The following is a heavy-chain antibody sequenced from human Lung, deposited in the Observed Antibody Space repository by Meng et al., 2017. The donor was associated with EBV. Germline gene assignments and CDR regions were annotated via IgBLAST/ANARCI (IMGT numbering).Heavy chain of an antibody. CDR2: INTNTGNP. CDR3: ARDKIAVAGITRDY. J-gene: IGHJ4*02. Sequence: VQLVQSGSELKKPWASVKXXGNASGNTXXXYAMNWVRQAPGQGLEWMGWINTNTGNPTYAQGFTGRFVFSLDTSVSTAYLQISSLKAEDTAVYYCARDKIAVAGITRDYWGQGTXVTVSS. D-gene: IGHD6-19*01. CDR1: GNTXXXYA. V-gene: IGHV7-4-1*02.